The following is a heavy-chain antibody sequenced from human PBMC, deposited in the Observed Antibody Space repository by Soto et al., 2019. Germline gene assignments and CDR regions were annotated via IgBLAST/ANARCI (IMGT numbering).Heavy chain of an antibody. V-gene: IGHV4-30-2*01. D-gene: IGHD2-2*02. CDR3: ARAPRLYCSSTSCYTPAFDI. CDR2: IYHSGST. J-gene: IGHJ3*02. Sequence: QLQLQESGSGLVKPSQTLSLTCAVSGGSISSGGYSWSWIRQPPGKGLEWIGYIYHSGSTYYNPSLKSRVTISVDRSKNQFSLKLSSVTAADTAVYYCARAPRLYCSSTSCYTPAFDIWGQGTMVTVSS. CDR1: GGSISSGGYS.